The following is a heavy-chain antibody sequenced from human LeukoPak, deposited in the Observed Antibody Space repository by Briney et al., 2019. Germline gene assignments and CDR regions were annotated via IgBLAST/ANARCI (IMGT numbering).Heavy chain of an antibody. CDR2: INPNSGGT. V-gene: IGHV1-2*02. Sequence: ASVKVSCKASGYTFTGYYMHWVRQAPGQGLEWMGWINPNSGGTNYAQKFQGRVTMTRDTSISTAYMELSRLRSDDTAVYYCARDVGYSYGNNWFDPWGQGTLVTVSS. CDR3: ARDVGYSYGNNWFDP. D-gene: IGHD5-18*01. CDR1: GYTFTGYY. J-gene: IGHJ5*02.